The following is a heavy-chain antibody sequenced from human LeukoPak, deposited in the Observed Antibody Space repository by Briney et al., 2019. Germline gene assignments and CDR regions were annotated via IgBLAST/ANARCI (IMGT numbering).Heavy chain of an antibody. CDR1: GGTFSSYA. D-gene: IGHD1-26*01. J-gene: IGHJ4*02. V-gene: IGHV1-18*01. Sequence: GSSVKVSCKASGGTFSSYAISWVRQAPGQGLEWMGWISAYNGNTNYAQKLQGRVTMTTDTSTSTAYMELRSLRSDDTAVYYCARDERGELPFDYWGQGTLVTVSS. CDR2: ISAYNGNT. CDR3: ARDERGELPFDY.